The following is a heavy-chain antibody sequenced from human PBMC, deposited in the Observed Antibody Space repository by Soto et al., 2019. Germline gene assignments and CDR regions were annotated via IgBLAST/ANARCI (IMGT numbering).Heavy chain of an antibody. J-gene: IGHJ4*02. Sequence: QVQLQQWGAGLLKPSETLSLTCAVYGGSFSGYYWSWIRQPPGKGLEWIGEINHSGSTNYNPSLKSRVTISVDTSKNQFSLKLSSVTAGDTAVYYCARGHKLLWFGELFDYWGQGTLVTVSS. CDR2: INHSGST. CDR3: ARGHKLLWFGELFDY. CDR1: GGSFSGYY. V-gene: IGHV4-34*01. D-gene: IGHD3-10*01.